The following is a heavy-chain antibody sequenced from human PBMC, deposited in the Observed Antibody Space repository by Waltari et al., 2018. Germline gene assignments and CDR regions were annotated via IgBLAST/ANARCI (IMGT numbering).Heavy chain of an antibody. D-gene: IGHD6-19*01. CDR3: ARVSGGWYSPYDY. V-gene: IGHV3-53*01. CDR1: GFTVSSNY. Sequence: EVQLVESGGGLIQPGGSLRLSCAASGFTVSSNYMSWVRQAPGKGLEWVSVIDSGGSTYYADSVKGRVTISRDNSKTTLYLQMNSLRAEDTAVYYCARVSGGWYSPYDYWGQGTLVTVSS. CDR2: IDSGGST. J-gene: IGHJ4*02.